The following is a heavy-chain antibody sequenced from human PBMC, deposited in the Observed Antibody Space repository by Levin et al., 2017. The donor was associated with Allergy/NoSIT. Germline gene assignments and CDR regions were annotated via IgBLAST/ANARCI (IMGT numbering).Heavy chain of an antibody. CDR3: ATGVWSGYYVDY. D-gene: IGHD3-3*01. CDR2: INPNSGGT. CDR1: GYTFSDYY. Sequence: ASVKVSCKASGYTFSDYYMHWVRQAPGQGLEWMGWINPNSGGTKYAQRFQGRVTLTRDTSISTAYMELSRLKSDDAAMYYCATGVWSGYYVDYWGQGTLVTVSS. V-gene: IGHV1-2*02. J-gene: IGHJ4*02.